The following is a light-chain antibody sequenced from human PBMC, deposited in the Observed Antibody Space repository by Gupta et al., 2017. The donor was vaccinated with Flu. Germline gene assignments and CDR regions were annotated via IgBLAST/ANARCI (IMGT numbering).Light chain of an antibody. J-gene: IGKJ4*01. V-gene: IGKV3-11*01. Sequence: EIVLTQSPATLSLSPGERATLSCRASESVSTHLAWYQQKPGQAPRLLIYDAVNRTTGISARFTGSGSGTDFTLTISSLEPEDFAVYYCQQRYNWPPLTFGGGTKVEI. CDR2: DAV. CDR1: ESVSTH. CDR3: QQRYNWPPLT.